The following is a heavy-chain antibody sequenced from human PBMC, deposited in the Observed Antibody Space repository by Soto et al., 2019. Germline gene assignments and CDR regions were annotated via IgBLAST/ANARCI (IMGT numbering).Heavy chain of an antibody. J-gene: IGHJ4*02. D-gene: IGHD3-3*01. CDR2: FSGSGGST. Sequence: EVQLLESGGGLVQPGGSLRLSCAASGFTFSSYAMSWVRQAPGKGLEWVSAFSGSGGSTYYADSVKGRFTISRDNSKNTLYLQMNSLRAEDTAVYYCTKDLITIFGVPDFHWGQGTLVTVSS. CDR3: TKDLITIFGVPDFH. V-gene: IGHV3-23*01. CDR1: GFTFSSYA.